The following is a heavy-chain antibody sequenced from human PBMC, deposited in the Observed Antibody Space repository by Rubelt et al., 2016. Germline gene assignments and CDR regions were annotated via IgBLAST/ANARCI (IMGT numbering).Heavy chain of an antibody. CDR3: ARIAYRSIWYYFDY. CDR2: INAGNGNT. J-gene: IGHJ4*02. V-gene: IGHV1-3*01. D-gene: IGHD6-13*01. Sequence: WINAGNGNTKYSQKLQDTVTITRDTPASTASMELSSLRSEDTAVYYCARIAYRSIWYYFDYWGQGTLVTVSS.